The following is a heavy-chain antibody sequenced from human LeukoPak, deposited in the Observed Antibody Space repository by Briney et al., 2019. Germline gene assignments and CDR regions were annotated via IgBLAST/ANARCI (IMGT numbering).Heavy chain of an antibody. V-gene: IGHV5-51*01. CDR2: IYPGDSDT. D-gene: IGHD3-10*01. J-gene: IGHJ5*02. CDR3: ARRAQYYYGSGSYSFDP. CDR1: GNSFTNYW. Sequence: PGESLKISCKGSGNSFTNYWIGWVRQMPGKGLEWMGIIYPGDSDTRYSPSFQGQVTISADKSISTAYLQWSSLKASDTAMYYCARRAQYYYGSGSYSFDPWGQGTLVTVSS.